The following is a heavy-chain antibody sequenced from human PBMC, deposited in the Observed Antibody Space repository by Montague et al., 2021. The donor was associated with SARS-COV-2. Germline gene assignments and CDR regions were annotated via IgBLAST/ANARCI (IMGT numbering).Heavy chain of an antibody. CDR2: IYYSGST. J-gene: IGHJ5*02. D-gene: IGHD3/OR15-3a*01. Sequence: SETLSLTCTVSGGSISSSSYYWGWIRQPPGKGLEWIGSIYYSGSTYYXPSLKSRVTISVDTSKNQFSLKLCSVTAADTAVYYCARGLVGWFDPWGQGTLVTVSS. V-gene: IGHV4-39*01. CDR1: GGSISSSSYY. CDR3: ARGLVGWFDP.